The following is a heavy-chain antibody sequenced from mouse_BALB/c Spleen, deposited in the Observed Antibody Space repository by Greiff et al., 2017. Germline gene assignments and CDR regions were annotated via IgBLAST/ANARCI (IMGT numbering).Heavy chain of an antibody. Sequence: DVMLVESGGGLVKPGGSLKLSCAASGFTFSSYAMSWVRQSPEKRLEWVAEISSGGSYTYYPDTVTGRFTISRDNAKNTLYLEMSSLRSEDTAMYYCARVPITTVVAPYFDYWGQGTTLTVSS. CDR1: GFTFSSYA. V-gene: IGHV5-9-4*01. CDR2: ISSGGSYT. CDR3: ARVPITTVVAPYFDY. J-gene: IGHJ2*01. D-gene: IGHD1-1*01.